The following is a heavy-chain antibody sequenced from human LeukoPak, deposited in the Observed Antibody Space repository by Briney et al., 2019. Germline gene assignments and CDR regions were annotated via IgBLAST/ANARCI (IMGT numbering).Heavy chain of an antibody. CDR1: GDTFTKYV. Sequence: ASVKVSCEAAGDTFTKYVVHWVGQAPGQRPEWMGWIKAGNGDTKYSQNFQDRVTITRDTSANTPYMVLSSLTSEDTALYYCARDDCGDTCYPGGYWGQGTLLTVSS. CDR2: IKAGNGDT. V-gene: IGHV1-3*01. D-gene: IGHD2-21*01. CDR3: ARDDCGDTCYPGGY. J-gene: IGHJ4*02.